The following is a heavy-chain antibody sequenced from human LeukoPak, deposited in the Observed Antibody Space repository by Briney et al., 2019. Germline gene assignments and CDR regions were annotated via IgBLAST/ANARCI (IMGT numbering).Heavy chain of an antibody. CDR2: IYPGDSDT. Sequence: GESPKISCKGSGFSYNMYWIGWVRQMPGKGLEWMGIIYPGDSDTRYSPSFQGQVTISADKSISTAYLQWSSLKASDTAMYYCARQEYHSSPVDYWGQGTLVTVSS. V-gene: IGHV5-51*01. D-gene: IGHD3-22*01. CDR3: ARQEYHSSPVDY. J-gene: IGHJ4*02. CDR1: GFSYNMYW.